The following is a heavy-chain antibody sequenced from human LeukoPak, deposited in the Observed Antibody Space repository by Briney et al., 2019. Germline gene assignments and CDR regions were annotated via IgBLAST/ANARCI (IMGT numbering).Heavy chain of an antibody. J-gene: IGHJ4*02. CDR1: GFTFSNYG. CDR3: ASAYYYGSGTYYTHFDY. V-gene: IGHV3-30*03. CDR2: ISYDGSNY. D-gene: IGHD3-10*01. Sequence: PGGSLRLSCAASGFTFSNYGMHWVRQAPGKGLEGVAVISYDGSNYYYADSVKGRFTISRDNSKNTLYLQMNSLRAEDTALYYCASAYYYGSGTYYTHFDYWGQGTLVTVSS.